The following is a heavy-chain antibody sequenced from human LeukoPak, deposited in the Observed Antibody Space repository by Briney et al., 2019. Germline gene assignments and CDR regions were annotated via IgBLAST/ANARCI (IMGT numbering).Heavy chain of an antibody. CDR2: ISSSSSYI. V-gene: IGHV3-21*01. D-gene: IGHD1-26*01. Sequence: GGSLRLSCAASGFTFSSYSMNWVRQAPGKGLEWVSSISSSSSYIYYADSVKARFTISRDNAKNSLYLQMNSLRAEDTAVYYCARVIVGARVFDYWGQGTLVTVSS. CDR1: GFTFSSYS. CDR3: ARVIVGARVFDY. J-gene: IGHJ4*02.